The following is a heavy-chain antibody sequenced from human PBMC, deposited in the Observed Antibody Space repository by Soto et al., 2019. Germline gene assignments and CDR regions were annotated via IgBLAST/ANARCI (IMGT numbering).Heavy chain of an antibody. CDR1: GGSFSGYY. CDR3: ARERKYSSSSPLYYYYAMDV. V-gene: IGHV4-34*01. J-gene: IGHJ6*02. Sequence: RSLTFAVYGGSFSGYYWSWIRQPPGKGLEWIGEINHSGSTNYNPSLKSRVTISVDTSKNQFSLKLSSVTAADTAVYYCARERKYSSSSPLYYYYAMDVWGQGTTFTVSS. CDR2: INHSGST. D-gene: IGHD6-6*01.